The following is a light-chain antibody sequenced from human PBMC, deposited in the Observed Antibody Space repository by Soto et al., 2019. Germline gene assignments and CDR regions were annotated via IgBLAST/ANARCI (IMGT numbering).Light chain of an antibody. J-gene: IGKJ2*01. Sequence: DIQLTQSPSFLSASVGDRVTITCRASQGITRYLAWYQQKPGKAPKLLIYAASTLESGVPSRFSGSGSVTEFTLSISSLQPEDFSTYYCQQVDSYPYTFGQGTKVDIK. CDR2: AAS. V-gene: IGKV1-9*01. CDR1: QGITRY. CDR3: QQVDSYPYT.